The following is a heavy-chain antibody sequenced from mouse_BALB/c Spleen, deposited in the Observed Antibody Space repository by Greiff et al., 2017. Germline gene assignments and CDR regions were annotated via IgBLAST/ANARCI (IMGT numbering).Heavy chain of an antibody. V-gene: IGHV5-6-5*01. Sequence: EVKLVESGGGLVKPGGSLKLSCAASGFTFSSYAMSWVRQTPEKRLEWVASISSGGSTYYPDSVKGRFTISRDNARNILYLQMSSLRSEDTAMYYCERGGVCYGNLYYFDYWGQGTTLTVSS. CDR3: ERGGVCYGNLYYFDY. CDR1: GFTFSSYA. CDR2: ISSGGST. D-gene: IGHD2-1*01. J-gene: IGHJ2*01.